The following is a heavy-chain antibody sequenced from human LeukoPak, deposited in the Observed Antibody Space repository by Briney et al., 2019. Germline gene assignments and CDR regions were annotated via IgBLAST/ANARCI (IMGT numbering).Heavy chain of an antibody. CDR1: GFTFCNYG. J-gene: IGHJ1*01. CDR2: IWYDESNK. CDR3: VKDGTLTTTDFQH. D-gene: IGHD4-11*01. V-gene: IGHV3-33*06. Sequence: PGGSLRLSCAASGFTFCNYGMHWVRQAPGKGLEWVAIIWYDESNKNYADSVKSRFTISRDNSKNMLYLQMNSLRAEDTAVYYCVKDGTLTTTDFQHWGQGTLVTVAS.